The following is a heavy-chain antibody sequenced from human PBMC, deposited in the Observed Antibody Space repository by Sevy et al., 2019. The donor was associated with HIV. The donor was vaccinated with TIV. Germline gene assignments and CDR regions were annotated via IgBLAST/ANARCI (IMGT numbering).Heavy chain of an antibody. CDR1: GFTFSSYW. D-gene: IGHD1-1*01. Sequence: GGSLRLSCAASGFTFSSYWMCWVRQAPGKGLEWVANIKQDGSEKYYVDSVKGRFTISRDNAKNSLYLQMNSLRAEDTAVYYCARDERVRGPNWFDPWGQGTLVTVSS. V-gene: IGHV3-7*01. J-gene: IGHJ5*02. CDR2: IKQDGSEK. CDR3: ARDERVRGPNWFDP.